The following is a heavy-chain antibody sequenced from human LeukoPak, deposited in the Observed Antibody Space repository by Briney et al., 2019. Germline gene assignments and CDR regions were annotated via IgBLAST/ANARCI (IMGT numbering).Heavy chain of an antibody. V-gene: IGHV4-34*01. CDR1: GGSFSGYY. CDR3: ARRKRYFDWLPFDY. D-gene: IGHD3-9*01. Sequence: SETLSLTCAVYGGSFSGYYWRWIRQPPGKGLEWIGEINHSGSTNYNPSLKSRVTISVDTSKNQFSLKLSSVTAADTAVYYCARRKRYFDWLPFDYWGQGTLVTVSS. J-gene: IGHJ4*02. CDR2: INHSGST.